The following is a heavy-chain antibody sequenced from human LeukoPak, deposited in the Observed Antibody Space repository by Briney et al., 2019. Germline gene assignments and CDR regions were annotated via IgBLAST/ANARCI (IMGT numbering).Heavy chain of an antibody. CDR1: GFTFSSYA. Sequence: GGSLRLSCAASGFTFSSYAMSWVRQAPGKGLEWVSVISDSGGTTYYADSVKGRFTISRDNSKNTLYLQMNSLRAEDTAVYYCAKLLHYYGSGSYLDYWGQGTLVTVSS. J-gene: IGHJ4*02. CDR3: AKLLHYYGSGSYLDY. CDR2: ISDSGGTT. V-gene: IGHV3-23*01. D-gene: IGHD3-10*01.